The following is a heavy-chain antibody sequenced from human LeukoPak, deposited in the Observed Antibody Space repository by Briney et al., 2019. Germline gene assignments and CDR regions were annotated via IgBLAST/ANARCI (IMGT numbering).Heavy chain of an antibody. V-gene: IGHV3-53*01. Sequence: GGSLRLSCAASGFTVSSNYMSWVRQAPGKGLEWVSVIYSGGSTYYADSVKGRFTISRDNSKNTLYLQMNSLRAEDTAVYYCARNGIVPKGGPYYFDYWGQGTLVTDSS. D-gene: IGHD2-8*01. CDR1: GFTVSSNY. CDR2: IYSGGST. J-gene: IGHJ4*02. CDR3: ARNGIVPKGGPYYFDY.